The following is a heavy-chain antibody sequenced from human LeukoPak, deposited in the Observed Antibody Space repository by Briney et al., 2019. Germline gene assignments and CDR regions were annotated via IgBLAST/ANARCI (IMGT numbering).Heavy chain of an antibody. D-gene: IGHD3-22*01. CDR1: GFTFDDYG. V-gene: IGHV3-20*04. CDR3: ARGYYDSSGYYSEGAYYFDY. CDR2: INWNGGST. J-gene: IGHJ4*02. Sequence: GGSLRLSCAASGFTFDDYGMSWVRQAPGKGLEWVSGINWNGGSTGYADSVKGRFTISRDNAKNSLYLQMNSLRAEDTALYYCARGYYDSSGYYSEGAYYFDYWGQGTLVTVSS.